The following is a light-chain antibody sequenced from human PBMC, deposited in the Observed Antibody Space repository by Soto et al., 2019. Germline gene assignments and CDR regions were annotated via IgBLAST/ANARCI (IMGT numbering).Light chain of an antibody. CDR2: DAS. J-gene: IGKJ1*01. Sequence: EIVLTQSPATLSLSPGERATLSCRASQSISSSYLAWYQQKPGQAPRLLIYDASSRATGIPDRFSGSGSGTDFTLTISRLEPEDFAGYYCQQYVSSPPTFGQGTEVEIK. CDR1: QSISSSY. CDR3: QQYVSSPPT. V-gene: IGKV3-20*01.